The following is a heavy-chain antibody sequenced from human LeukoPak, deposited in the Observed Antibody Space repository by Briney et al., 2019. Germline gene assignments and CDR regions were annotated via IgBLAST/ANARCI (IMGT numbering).Heavy chain of an antibody. V-gene: IGHV3-30*18. Sequence: GRSLRLSCAASGFTFSSYGMHWVRQASGKGLEWVAAISYDGSDKYYEDSVKGRFTISRDNSKNTLFLQMNSLRAEDTAVYYCAKEFQYYYDSSGYVFDYWGQGTLVTVSS. J-gene: IGHJ4*02. CDR3: AKEFQYYYDSSGYVFDY. D-gene: IGHD3-22*01. CDR1: GFTFSSYG. CDR2: ISYDGSDK.